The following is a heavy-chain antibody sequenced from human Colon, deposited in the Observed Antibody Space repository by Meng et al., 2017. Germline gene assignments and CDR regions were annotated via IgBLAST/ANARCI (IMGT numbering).Heavy chain of an antibody. J-gene: IGHJ6*02. CDR3: ARAYCSSTSCYVRPYYYYGMDV. V-gene: IGHV4-61*02. CDR2: IYTSGSA. Sequence: SETLSLTCTVPGCSIIIGIYYWSWIRQPAGKGLEWIGRIYTSGSANYHPSLRSRVTLAVDTSTNQFSLKLSSVTAADTAVYYCARAYCSSTSCYVRPYYYYGMDVWGQGTTVTVSS. D-gene: IGHD2-2*01. CDR1: GCSIIIGIYY.